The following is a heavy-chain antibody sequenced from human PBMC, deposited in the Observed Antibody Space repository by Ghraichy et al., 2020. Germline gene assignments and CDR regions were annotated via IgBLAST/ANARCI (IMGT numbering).Heavy chain of an antibody. J-gene: IGHJ4*02. Sequence: SQTLSLTCNVSGGSVISYYWSWVRQPPGGGLEWIAYIYHTGRTNCNPSLKSRVSISLDTSKNQVSLKLSSVTAADMAVYYCARGLRSSSSQGTTFDYWGQGTLVTVSS. V-gene: IGHV4-59*02. CDR3: ARGLRSSSSQGTTFDY. CDR1: GGSVISYY. CDR2: IYHTGRT. D-gene: IGHD6-6*01.